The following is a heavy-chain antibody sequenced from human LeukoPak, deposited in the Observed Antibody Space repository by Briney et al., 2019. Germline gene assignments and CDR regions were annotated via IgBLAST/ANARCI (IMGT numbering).Heavy chain of an antibody. V-gene: IGHV1-8*01. Sequence: ASVKVSCMASGYTFTSYDINWVRQATGQGLEWMGWMNPNSGNTGYAQKFQGRVTMNRKTSISTAYMELSSLRSEDTAVYYCARGRYSSSWYQDYWGQGTLVTVSS. CDR3: ARGRYSSSWYQDY. CDR2: MNPNSGNT. CDR1: GYTFTSYD. J-gene: IGHJ4*02. D-gene: IGHD6-13*01.